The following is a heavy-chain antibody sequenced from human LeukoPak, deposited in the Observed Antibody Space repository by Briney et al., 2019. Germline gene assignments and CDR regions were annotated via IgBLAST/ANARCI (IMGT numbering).Heavy chain of an antibody. J-gene: IGHJ4*02. V-gene: IGHV3-21*01. CDR2: ISSSSSYI. D-gene: IGHD1-1*01. CDR3: AKDLWAVKQLERRWGGFDY. Sequence: PGGSLRLSCAASGFRFSSYSMNWVRQAPGKGLEWVSFISSSSSYIYYADSVKGRFTISRDNSKNTLYLQMDSLRAEDTAVYYCAKDLWAVKQLERRWGGFDYWGQGTLVTVSS. CDR1: GFRFSSYS.